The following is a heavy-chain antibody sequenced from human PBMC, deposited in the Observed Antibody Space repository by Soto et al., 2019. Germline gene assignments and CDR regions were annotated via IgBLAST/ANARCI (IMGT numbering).Heavy chain of an antibody. CDR2: MSYDGSNK. Sequence: QVRLVESGGGVVQPGRSLRLSCAASGFTFSSYGMHWVRQAPGKGLEWVALMSYDGSNKYYADSVKGRFTISRDNSKNTLYLQMNSLRAEDTAVYYCAKDVRYCSGGSCYSGGMDVWGQGTTVTVSS. D-gene: IGHD2-15*01. CDR3: AKDVRYCSGGSCYSGGMDV. V-gene: IGHV3-30*18. J-gene: IGHJ6*02. CDR1: GFTFSSYG.